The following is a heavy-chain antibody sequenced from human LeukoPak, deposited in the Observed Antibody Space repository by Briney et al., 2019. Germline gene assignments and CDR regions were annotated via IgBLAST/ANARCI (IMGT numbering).Heavy chain of an antibody. V-gene: IGHV4-39*01. J-gene: IGHJ4*02. Sequence: SETLSLTCTVSGGSISSSSYFWSWIRQSPGKGLEWIGYFYFSGSTYYNPSLKSRVTISGDTSKNQFSLKLSSVTAADTAVYYCARHLPILTGGTLLPRFFDNWGQGALVTVSS. D-gene: IGHD6-13*01. CDR1: GGSISSSSYF. CDR3: ARHLPILTGGTLLPRFFDN. CDR2: FYFSGST.